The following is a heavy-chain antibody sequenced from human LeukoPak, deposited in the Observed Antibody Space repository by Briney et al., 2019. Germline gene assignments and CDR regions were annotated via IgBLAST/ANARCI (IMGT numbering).Heavy chain of an antibody. Sequence: PGGSLRLSCAASGFTFSSYSMNWVRQAPGKGLEWVSFISSSSSYIYYADSVKGRFTISRDNAKNSLYLQMNSLRAEDTAVYYCARGEYGSGSYHIDYWGQGTLVTVSS. V-gene: IGHV3-21*01. CDR1: GFTFSSYS. CDR2: ISSSSSYI. J-gene: IGHJ4*02. CDR3: ARGEYGSGSYHIDY. D-gene: IGHD3-10*01.